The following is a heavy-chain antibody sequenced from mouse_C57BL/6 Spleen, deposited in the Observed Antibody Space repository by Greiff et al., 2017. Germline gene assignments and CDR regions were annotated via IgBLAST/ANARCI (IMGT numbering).Heavy chain of an antibody. CDR3: AREGDCDVGYAMDY. CDR1: GYAFSSSW. Sequence: QVQLQQSGPELVKPGASVKISCKASGYAFSSSWMNWVKQRPGKGLEWIGRIYPGDGDTNYNGKFKGKATLTADKSSSTAYMQLSSLTTEDSAVXFGAREGDCDVGYAMDYWGQGTSVTVSS. CDR2: IYPGDGDT. V-gene: IGHV1-82*01. J-gene: IGHJ4*01.